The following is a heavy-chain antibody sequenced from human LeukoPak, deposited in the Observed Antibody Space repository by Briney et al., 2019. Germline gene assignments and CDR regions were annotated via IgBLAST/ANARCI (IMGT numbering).Heavy chain of an antibody. CDR1: GFTFSSYR. CDR3: ARVLRSQQLVPGDAFDI. Sequence: GGSLRLSCAASGFTFSSYRMNWVRQAPGKALEWVSYISSSSSTIYYADSVKGRFTISRDNAKNSLYLQMNSLRAEDTAVYYCARVLRSQQLVPGDAFDIWGQGTMVTVSS. V-gene: IGHV3-48*01. D-gene: IGHD6-13*01. J-gene: IGHJ3*02. CDR2: ISSSSSTI.